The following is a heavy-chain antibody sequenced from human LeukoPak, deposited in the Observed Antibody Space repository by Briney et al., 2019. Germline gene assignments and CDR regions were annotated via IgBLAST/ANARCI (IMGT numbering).Heavy chain of an antibody. Sequence: XWVRXXXXQXLEWMGWMSANSDKTGYSQKFQGRGTITRDTAISTAYMELSSLSSEDTAVYYCARGVEEGVDYWGQGTPVTVSS. J-gene: IGHJ4*02. CDR3: ARGVEEGVDY. CDR2: MSANSDKT. V-gene: IGHV1-8*01. D-gene: IGHD1-1*01.